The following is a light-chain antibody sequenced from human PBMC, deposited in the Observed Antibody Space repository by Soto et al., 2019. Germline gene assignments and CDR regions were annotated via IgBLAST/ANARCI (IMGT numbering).Light chain of an antibody. J-gene: IGLJ1*01. CDR3: CAYADTIYV. CDR2: DVS. Sequence: QSLLTQPRSVSGSPGQSVTISCTGTSSDVGSYKDVSWYQHHPGKVPKLMIYDVSERPSGVPDRFSGSKSGNTASLTISGLQAEDEANYYCCAYADTIYVLGNSTKVTVL. CDR1: SSDVGSYKD. V-gene: IGLV2-11*01.